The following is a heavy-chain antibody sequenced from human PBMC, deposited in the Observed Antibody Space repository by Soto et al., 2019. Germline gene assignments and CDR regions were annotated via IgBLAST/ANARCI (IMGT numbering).Heavy chain of an antibody. CDR2: IYYGGST. CDR3: AREDDSSGSYSSYFDY. Sequence: PSETLSLTCTVSGDSISTDYWSWIRQSPGKGLEWIGFIYYGGSTNYNPSLKSRVTISVDTPKNQFSLKLSSVTAADTAVYYCAREDDSSGSYSSYFDYWGQGTRSPSPQ. V-gene: IGHV4-59*01. J-gene: IGHJ4*02. D-gene: IGHD3-10*01. CDR1: GDSISTDY.